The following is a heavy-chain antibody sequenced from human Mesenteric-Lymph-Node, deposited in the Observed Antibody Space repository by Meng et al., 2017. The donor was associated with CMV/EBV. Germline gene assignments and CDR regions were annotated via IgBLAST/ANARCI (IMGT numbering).Heavy chain of an antibody. Sequence: GFSNNGGDYWSWIPQQPGKGLGWIGSIYHTGSNYYNPSLKSRITMSVDTSKGRFSLNLSSVTAADTDVYYCARDLAGRRYFDPWGRGTLVTVSS. J-gene: IGHJ2*01. CDR3: ARDLAGRRYFDP. CDR1: GFSNNGGDY. V-gene: IGHV4-31*02. CDR2: IYHTGSN.